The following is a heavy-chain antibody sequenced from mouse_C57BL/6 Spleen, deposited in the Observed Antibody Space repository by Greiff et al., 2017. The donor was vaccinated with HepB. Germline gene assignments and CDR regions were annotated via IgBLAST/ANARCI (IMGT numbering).Heavy chain of an antibody. CDR2: ILPGSGST. CDR3: ARWDYYGSSSYYAMDY. Sequence: QVQLQQSGAELMKPGASVKLSCKATGYTFTGYWIEWVKQRPGHGLEWIGEILPGSGSTNYNEKFKGKATFTADTSSNTAYMQLSSLTTEDSAIYYCARWDYYGSSSYYAMDYWGQGTSVTVSS. V-gene: IGHV1-9*01. CDR1: GYTFTGYW. D-gene: IGHD1-1*01. J-gene: IGHJ4*01.